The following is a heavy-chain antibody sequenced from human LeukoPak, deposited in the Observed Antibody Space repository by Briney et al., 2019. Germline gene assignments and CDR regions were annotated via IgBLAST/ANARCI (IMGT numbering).Heavy chain of an antibody. CDR1: GFTFSGYA. V-gene: IGHV3-30*04. J-gene: IGHJ4*02. D-gene: IGHD3-10*01. CDR2: ISYDGSNK. Sequence: PGGSLRLSCAASGFTFSGYAMHWVRQAPGKGLEWVAVISYDGSNKYYADSVKGRFTISRDNSKNTLYLQMNSLRAEDTAVYYCAKAAAPVVRATAFDYWGQGTLVTVSS. CDR3: AKAAAPVVRATAFDY.